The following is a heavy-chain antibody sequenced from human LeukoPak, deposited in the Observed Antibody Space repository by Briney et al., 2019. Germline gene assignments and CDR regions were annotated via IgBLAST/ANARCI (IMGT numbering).Heavy chain of an antibody. Sequence: ASVKVSCKASGYTFTGYYMHWVRQAPGQGLEWMGWINPNSGGTNYAQKFQGRVTMTRDTSISTAYMELSGLRSDDTAVYYCARVISSSWYGKWFDPWGQGTLVTVSS. V-gene: IGHV1-2*02. J-gene: IGHJ5*02. CDR1: GYTFTGYY. CDR2: INPNSGGT. CDR3: ARVISSSWYGKWFDP. D-gene: IGHD6-13*01.